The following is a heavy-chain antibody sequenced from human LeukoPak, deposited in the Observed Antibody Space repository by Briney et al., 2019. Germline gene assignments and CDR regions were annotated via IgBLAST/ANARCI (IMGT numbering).Heavy chain of an antibody. V-gene: IGHV3-21*06. CDR3: AREGGGSYYVGYYFDY. Sequence: GGSLRLSCAASGFTFSVYSMNWVRQAPGKGLEWVSSISSSSSYIFYADSVKGRFTMSRDNDKNSLYLQMNSLRAEDTAMYYCAREGGGSYYVGYYFDYWGQGTLVTVSS. CDR1: GFTFSVYS. CDR2: ISSSSSYI. D-gene: IGHD1-26*01. J-gene: IGHJ4*02.